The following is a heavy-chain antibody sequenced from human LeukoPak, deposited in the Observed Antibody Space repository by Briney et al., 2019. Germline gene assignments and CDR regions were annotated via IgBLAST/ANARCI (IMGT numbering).Heavy chain of an antibody. CDR3: ARVPSMVRGVIIGNWFDP. J-gene: IGHJ5*02. V-gene: IGHV4-31*03. CDR1: GGSISSGGYY. CDR2: IYYSGST. Sequence: SQTLSLTCTVSGGSISSGGYYWSWIRQHPGKGLEWIGYIYYSGSTYYNPSLKSRVTISVDTSKNQFSLKLSSVTAADTAVYYCARVPSMVRGVIIGNWFDPWGQGTLVTVSS. D-gene: IGHD3-10*01.